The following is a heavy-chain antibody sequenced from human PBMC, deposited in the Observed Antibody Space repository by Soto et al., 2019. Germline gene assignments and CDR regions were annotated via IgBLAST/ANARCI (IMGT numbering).Heavy chain of an antibody. V-gene: IGHV4-39*01. CDR1: GGSISDISYC. Sequence: PSETLSLTCTVSGGSISDISYCWGWIRQPPGKGLQWIGCMFYSGATYYNPSLKNRVTLSVDTSNNEFSLKLVSVTAPDTAVYYCARHKSGSDWLDPWGQGTLVTGSS. J-gene: IGHJ5*02. D-gene: IGHD2-15*01. CDR3: ARHKSGSDWLDP. CDR2: MFYSGAT.